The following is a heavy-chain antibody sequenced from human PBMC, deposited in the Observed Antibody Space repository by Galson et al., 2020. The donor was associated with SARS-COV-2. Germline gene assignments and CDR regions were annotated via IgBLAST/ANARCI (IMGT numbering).Heavy chain of an antibody. V-gene: IGHV3-30*03. CDR1: GFTFSNYG. CDR2: ISYDGSNK. D-gene: IGHD3-10*01. CDR3: AVYGSGSYHYGMDV. Sequence: QLGESLKISCAASGFTFSNYGMHWVRQAPGKGLEWVAVISYDGSNKYYADSVKGRFTISRDNSKNTLYLQMNSLRAEDTAVYYCAVYGSGSYHYGMDVWGQGTTVTVSS. J-gene: IGHJ6*02.